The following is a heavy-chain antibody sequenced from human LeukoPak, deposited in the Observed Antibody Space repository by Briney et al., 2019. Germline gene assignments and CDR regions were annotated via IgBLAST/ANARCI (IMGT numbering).Heavy chain of an antibody. CDR3: ARDWRDGYNYEGGRPWGY. Sequence: PSETLSLTCTVSGGSISSSSYYWGWIRQPPGKGLEWIGSIYYSGSTYYNPSLKSRVTVSVDTSKNQFSPKLSSVTAADTAVYYCARDWRDGYNYEGGRPWGYWGQGTLVTVSS. CDR1: GGSISSSSYY. V-gene: IGHV4-39*07. D-gene: IGHD5-24*01. CDR2: IYYSGST. J-gene: IGHJ4*02.